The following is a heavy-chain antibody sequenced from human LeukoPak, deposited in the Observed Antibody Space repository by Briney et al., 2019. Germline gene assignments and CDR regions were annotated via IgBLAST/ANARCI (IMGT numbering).Heavy chain of an antibody. J-gene: IGHJ4*02. V-gene: IGHV3-7*04. CDR2: IKEDGNAK. CDR1: GFTFSRYW. D-gene: IGHD5-12*01. CDR3: ARDSPGYGGYSY. Sequence: GGSLILSCTASGFTFSRYWMTWVRQAPGKGLEWVANIKEDGNAKYYVDSMKGRFTISRDNAKNSLYLQINSLRAEDTAVYYCARDSPGYGGYSYWGQGTLVTVSS.